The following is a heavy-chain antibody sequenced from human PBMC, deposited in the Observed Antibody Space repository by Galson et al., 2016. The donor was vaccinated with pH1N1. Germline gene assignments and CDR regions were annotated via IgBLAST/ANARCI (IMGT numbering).Heavy chain of an antibody. CDR1: GGTFSSYA. D-gene: IGHD5-18*01. J-gene: IGHJ3*02. CDR2: IIPIFGTA. Sequence: SVKVSCKASGGTFSSYAINWVRQAPGQGLEWMGGIIPIFGTANYAQKFQGRVTITADESTSTAYMELSSLRSEDTAVYYCASPSRPPREIHLWSPNDAFDIWGQGTMVTGSS. CDR3: ASPSRPPREIHLWSPNDAFDI. V-gene: IGHV1-69*13.